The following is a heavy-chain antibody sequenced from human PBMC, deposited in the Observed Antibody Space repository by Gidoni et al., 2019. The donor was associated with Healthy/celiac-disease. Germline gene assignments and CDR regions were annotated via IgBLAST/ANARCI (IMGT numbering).Heavy chain of an antibody. J-gene: IGHJ3*02. D-gene: IGHD3-9*01. CDR3: TSATYYDILTGYYGHGDAFDI. Sequence: EVQLVESGGGLVKPGRSLRLSCTASGFTFGYYAMSWFRPAQGKGLEWVGFIRRKDYGGTTEYDASVKGRVTISRDDSKSIAYLQMNSLKTEDTAVYYCTSATYYDILTGYYGHGDAFDIWGQGTMVTVSS. CDR2: IRRKDYGGTT. CDR1: GFTFGYYA. V-gene: IGHV3-49*05.